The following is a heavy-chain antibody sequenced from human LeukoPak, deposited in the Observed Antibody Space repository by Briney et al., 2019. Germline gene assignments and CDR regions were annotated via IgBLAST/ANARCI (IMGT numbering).Heavy chain of an antibody. CDR1: GFTFSSYA. J-gene: IGHJ4*02. CDR2: ISGSGGNT. Sequence: GGSLRLSCAASGFTFSSYAMTWVRQAPGKGLEWVSGISGSGGNTYYVDSVKGRFTISRDNSRNTLYLQMNNLRAEDTAVYYCAKDALISYRGAWSQSDYWGQGTLVTVSS. V-gene: IGHV3-23*01. D-gene: IGHD2/OR15-2a*01. CDR3: AKDALISYRGAWSQSDY.